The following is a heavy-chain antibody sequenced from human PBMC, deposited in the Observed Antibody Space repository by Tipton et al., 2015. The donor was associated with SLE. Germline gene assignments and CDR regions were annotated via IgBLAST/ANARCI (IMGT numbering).Heavy chain of an antibody. J-gene: IGHJ3*02. Sequence: LRLSCAASGFTFSDYYMSWIRQAPGKGLEWIGEINHSGSTNYNPSLKSRVTISVDTSKNQFSLKLSSVTAADTAVYYCARRVYYEGAFDIWGQGTMVTVSS. CDR1: GFTFSDYY. V-gene: IGHV4-34*01. D-gene: IGHD3-22*01. CDR2: INHSGST. CDR3: ARRVYYEGAFDI.